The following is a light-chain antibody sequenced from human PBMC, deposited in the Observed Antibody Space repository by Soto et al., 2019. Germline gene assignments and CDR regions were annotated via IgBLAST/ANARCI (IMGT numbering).Light chain of an antibody. J-gene: IGLJ2*01. CDR3: ATWDDSLTAPV. Sequence: QSVLTQPPSASGTPGQRVTISCSGSSFNIGSNFVYWYQQLPGTAPKLLISRNNERPSGVPDRFSGSKSGTSASLAISGLRSEDEADYYCATWDDSLTAPVFGGGTKLTVL. CDR1: SFNIGSNF. CDR2: RNN. V-gene: IGLV1-47*01.